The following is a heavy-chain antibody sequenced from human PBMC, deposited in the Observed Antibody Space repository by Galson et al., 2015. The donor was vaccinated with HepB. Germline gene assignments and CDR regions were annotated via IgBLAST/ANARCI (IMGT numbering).Heavy chain of an antibody. Sequence: SVKVSCKAPGYTFSTYGMNWVRQAPGQGLEWMGWINTNTGNPTYSQGFTGRFIFSLDTSVSTAYLQISSLKAEDTAVYFCARQYSGGPDYWGQGTLVTVSS. CDR1: GYTFSTYG. D-gene: IGHD6-19*01. CDR2: INTNTGNP. J-gene: IGHJ4*02. V-gene: IGHV7-4-1*02. CDR3: ARQYSGGPDY.